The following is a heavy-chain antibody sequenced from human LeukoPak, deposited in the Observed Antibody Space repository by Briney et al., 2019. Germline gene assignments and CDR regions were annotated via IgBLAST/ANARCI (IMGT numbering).Heavy chain of an antibody. CDR2: IKQDGSEK. D-gene: IGHD6-13*01. J-gene: IGHJ4*02. CDR1: GFTFSSYW. Sequence: GGSLRLSCAGSGFTFSSYWMSGFRQAPGKGLGWVANIKQDGSEKYYVDSVKGRFTISRDNAKNSLYLQMNSLRAEDTAVYYCARTSWGIAAAGDYWGQGTLVTVSS. CDR3: ARTSWGIAAAGDY. V-gene: IGHV3-7*01.